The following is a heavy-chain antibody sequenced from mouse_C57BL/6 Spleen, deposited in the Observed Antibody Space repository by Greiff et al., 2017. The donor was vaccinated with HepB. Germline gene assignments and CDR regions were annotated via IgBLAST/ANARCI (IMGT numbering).Heavy chain of an antibody. V-gene: IGHV5-17*01. CDR2: ISSGSS. Sequence: EVQVVESGGGLVKPGGSLKLSCAASGFTFSDYGMHWVRQAPEKGLEWVAYISSGSSTISRDNAKNTLFLQMTSLRSEDTAMYYCARGGSSFAWFAYWGQGTLVTVSA. CDR3: ARGGSSFAWFAY. D-gene: IGHD1-1*01. J-gene: IGHJ3*01. CDR1: GFTFSDYG.